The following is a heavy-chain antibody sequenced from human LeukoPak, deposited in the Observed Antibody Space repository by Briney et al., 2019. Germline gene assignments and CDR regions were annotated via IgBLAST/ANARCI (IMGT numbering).Heavy chain of an antibody. CDR3: AKDPSGGYCSGGTCSV. CDR2: ISNSGGST. D-gene: IGHD2-15*01. V-gene: IGHV3-23*01. Sequence: GGSLRLSCAASGFTFSSYSMNWLRQAPGKGLEWVSAISNSGGSTYYADSVKGRFTISRDNSKNTLYLQMNSLRAEDTAVYYCAKDPSGGYCSGGTCSVWGQGTLVTVSS. J-gene: IGHJ1*01. CDR1: GFTFSSYS.